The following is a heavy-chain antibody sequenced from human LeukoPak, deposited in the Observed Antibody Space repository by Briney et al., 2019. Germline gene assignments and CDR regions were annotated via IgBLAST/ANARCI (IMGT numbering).Heavy chain of an antibody. CDR2: ISAYNGNT. Sequence: ASVKASCKASGYTFTSYGISWVRQAPGQGLEWMGWISAYNGNTNYAQKLQGRVTMTTDTSTSTAYMELRSLRSDDTAVYYCARDLRDSIFGVSGKTNDASDIWGQGTMVTVSS. CDR3: ARDLRDSIFGVSGKTNDASDI. V-gene: IGHV1-18*01. J-gene: IGHJ3*02. D-gene: IGHD3-3*01. CDR1: GYTFTSYG.